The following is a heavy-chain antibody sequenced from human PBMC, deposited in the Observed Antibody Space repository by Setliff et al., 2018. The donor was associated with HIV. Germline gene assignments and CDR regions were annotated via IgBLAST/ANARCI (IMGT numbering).Heavy chain of an antibody. CDR1: GGSISTSRYY. J-gene: IGHJ6*03. CDR2: INYRGNT. Sequence: SETLSLTCTVAGGSISTSRYYWGWIRQPPGKGLEWIVSINYRGNTYYNPSLKCRAAISVDTSKNQISRKLRSVTAADTAVYYCASLDGSESPYIYYYYMDVWGKGTAVTVSS. V-gene: IGHV4-39*01. D-gene: IGHD3-10*01. CDR3: ASLDGSESPYIYYYYMDV.